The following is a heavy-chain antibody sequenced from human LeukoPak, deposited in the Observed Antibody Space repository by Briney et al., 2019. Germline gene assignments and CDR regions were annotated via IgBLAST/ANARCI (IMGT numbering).Heavy chain of an antibody. Sequence: SETLSLTCTVSGGSVSSGGYYWSWIRQHPGKGLEWIGYIYYSGSTYDNPSLKSRVTISVDTSKNQFSLKLSSVTAADTAVYYCARDASYGGNSRAFDIWGQGTMVTVSS. J-gene: IGHJ3*02. D-gene: IGHD4-17*01. CDR1: GGSVSSGGYY. CDR3: ARDASYGGNSRAFDI. CDR2: IYYSGST. V-gene: IGHV4-31*03.